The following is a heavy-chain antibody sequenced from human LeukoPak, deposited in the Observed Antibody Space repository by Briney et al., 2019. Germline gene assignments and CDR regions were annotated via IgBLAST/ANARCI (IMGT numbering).Heavy chain of an antibody. J-gene: IGHJ4*02. D-gene: IGHD6-19*01. CDR3: ARVYEQWLVRGVLYYFDY. Sequence: PGGSLRLSCAASGFTFSSYEMNWVRQAPGKGLEWVSYISSSGSTIYYADSVKGRFTISRDNAKNSLYLQMNSLRAEDTAVYYCARVYEQWLVRGVLYYFDYWGQGTLVTVSS. CDR2: ISSSGSTI. V-gene: IGHV3-48*03. CDR1: GFTFSSYE.